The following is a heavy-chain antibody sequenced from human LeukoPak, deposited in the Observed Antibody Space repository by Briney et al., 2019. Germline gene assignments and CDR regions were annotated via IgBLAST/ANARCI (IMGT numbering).Heavy chain of an antibody. CDR2: ISGSGGTT. CDR1: GFTFSSYA. D-gene: IGHD3-3*01. Sequence: GGSRRLSCAASGFTFSSYAMSWVRQVPGKGLEWVSVISGSGGTTNYADSVKGRFTISRDNSKNTLYLQMNSLSAEDTAVYYCAKHGTDYDFWSGQYYFDYWGQGTLVTVSS. CDR3: AKHGTDYDFWSGQYYFDY. V-gene: IGHV3-23*01. J-gene: IGHJ4*02.